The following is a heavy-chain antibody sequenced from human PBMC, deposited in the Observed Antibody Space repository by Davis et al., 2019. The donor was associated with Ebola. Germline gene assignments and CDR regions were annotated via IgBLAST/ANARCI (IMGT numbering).Heavy chain of an antibody. V-gene: IGHV4-34*01. CDR3: ARWGLGVTPNWYFDL. J-gene: IGHJ2*01. D-gene: IGHD2-21*02. CDR1: GGSFSGYY. Sequence: MPSETLSLTCAVYGGSFSGYYWSWIRQPPGKGLEWIGEINHSGSTNYNPSLKSRVTISVDTAQNQFSLMLSSVTAADTAVYYCARWGLGVTPNWYFDLWGRGTLVSVS. CDR2: INHSGST.